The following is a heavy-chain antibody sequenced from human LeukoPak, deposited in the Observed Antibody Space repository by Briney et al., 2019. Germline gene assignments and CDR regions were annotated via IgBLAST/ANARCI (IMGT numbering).Heavy chain of an antibody. CDR3: ARLKGEWELTFDY. J-gene: IGHJ4*02. CDR2: INPNSSGT. D-gene: IGHD1-26*01. V-gene: IGHV1-2*02. CDR1: GYTFTGYY. Sequence: ASVKVSCKASGYTFTGYYMHWVRQAPGQGLEWMGWINPNSSGTNYAQKFQGRVTMTRDTSISTAYMELSRLRSDDTALYYCARLKGEWELTFDYWGQGTLVTVSS.